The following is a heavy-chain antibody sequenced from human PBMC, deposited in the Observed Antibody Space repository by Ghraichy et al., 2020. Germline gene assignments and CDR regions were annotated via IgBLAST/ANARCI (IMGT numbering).Heavy chain of an antibody. J-gene: IGHJ4*02. CDR2: INPNSGGT. CDR3: ARVGYTSAWRDGDFDY. D-gene: IGHD6-19*01. CDR1: GYTFTGQY. V-gene: IGHV1-2*06. Sequence: ASVKVSCKAYGYTFTGQYIHWVRQAPGQGLEWMGRINPNSGGTNYAQKFQGRVTMTKDTSISTAYMELTRLTSDDTAVYYCARVGYTSAWRDGDFDYWGQGTLVTVSS.